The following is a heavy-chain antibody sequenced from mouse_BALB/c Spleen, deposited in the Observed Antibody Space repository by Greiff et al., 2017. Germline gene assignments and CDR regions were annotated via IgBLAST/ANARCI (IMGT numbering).Heavy chain of an antibody. CDR2: IYAGTGGT. CDR1: GFTFSSSY. V-gene: IGHV1-66*01. J-gene: IGHJ4*01. Sequence: VQLQQSGAELVQPGASVKLSCKASGFTFSSSYICWLKQKPGQGLEWIAWIYAGTGGTSYNQKFTGKAQLTVDTSSSTVYMPFSSLTTEDSAIYYCARNYYRYDEDAMDDGGQGTSVTVSS. D-gene: IGHD2-14*01. CDR3: ARNYYRYDEDAMDD.